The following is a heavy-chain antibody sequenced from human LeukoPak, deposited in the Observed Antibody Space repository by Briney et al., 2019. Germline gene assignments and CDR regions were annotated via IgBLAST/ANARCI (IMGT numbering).Heavy chain of an antibody. Sequence: GASAKVSCKASGYTFTSYAMHWVRQAPGQRLEWMGWINAGNGNTKYSQKFQGRVTITRDTSASTAYMELSSLRSEDTAVYYCARDSNYGSGSYYRPPESYYYGMDVWGQGTTVTVSS. CDR3: ARDSNYGSGSYYRPPESYYYGMDV. D-gene: IGHD3-10*01. J-gene: IGHJ6*02. CDR2: INAGNGNT. CDR1: GYTFTSYA. V-gene: IGHV1-3*01.